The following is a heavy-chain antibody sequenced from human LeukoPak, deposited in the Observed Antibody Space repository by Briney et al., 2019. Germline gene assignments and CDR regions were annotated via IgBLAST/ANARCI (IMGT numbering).Heavy chain of an antibody. CDR1: GFTFSSYG. D-gene: IGHD6-13*01. J-gene: IGHJ3*02. V-gene: IGHV3-30*02. Sequence: GGSLRLSCAASGFTFSSYGMHWVRQAPGKGLEWVAFIRYDGSNKYYADSVKGRFTISRDNSKNTLYLQMNSLRAEDTALYYCAKDRAAAAYDAFDIWGQGTMVTASS. CDR3: AKDRAAAAYDAFDI. CDR2: IRYDGSNK.